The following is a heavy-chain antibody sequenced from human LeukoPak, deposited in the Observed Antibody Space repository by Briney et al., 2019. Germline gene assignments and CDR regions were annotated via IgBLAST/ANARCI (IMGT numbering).Heavy chain of an antibody. CDR2: IWFDGSNK. CDR1: GFTFSDHY. CDR3: ARDYYGSGSAPIDY. D-gene: IGHD3-10*01. V-gene: IGHV3-33*08. Sequence: PGGSLRLSCAASGFTFSDHYMHWVRQAPGKGLEWVAVIWFDGSNKYYADSVKGRFTISRDNSKNTLYLQMNSLRAEDTAVYHCARDYYGSGSAPIDYWGQGTPVTVSS. J-gene: IGHJ4*02.